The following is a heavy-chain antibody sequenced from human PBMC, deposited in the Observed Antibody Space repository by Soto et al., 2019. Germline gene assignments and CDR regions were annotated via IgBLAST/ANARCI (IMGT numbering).Heavy chain of an antibody. Sequence: QVQLQESGPGLVKPSETLSLTCTVSGVSVSSGSYYWSWIRQPPGTGLEWFGYIYYSGSTNYNPSLKSRVTISVDTSKNQFSMKLSSVTAADTAVYYGAITSLYTDTAMGKYYFDYWGQGTLVTVSS. J-gene: IGHJ4*02. CDR3: AITSLYTDTAMGKYYFDY. V-gene: IGHV4-61*01. CDR1: GVSVSSGSYY. CDR2: IYYSGST. D-gene: IGHD5-18*01.